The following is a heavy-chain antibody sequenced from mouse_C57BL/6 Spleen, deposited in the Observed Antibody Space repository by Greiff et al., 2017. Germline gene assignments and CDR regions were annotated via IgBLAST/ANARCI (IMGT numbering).Heavy chain of an antibody. CDR3: ARRGDSSGLAWFAY. CDR2: IHPNSGST. CDR1: GYTFTSYW. J-gene: IGHJ3*01. Sequence: QVQLKQPGAELVKPGASVKLSCKASGYTFTSYWMHWVKQRPGQGLEWIGMIHPNSGSTNYNEKFKSKATLTVDKSSSTAYMQLSSLTSEDSAVYYCARRGDSSGLAWFAYWGQGTLVTVSA. D-gene: IGHD3-2*02. V-gene: IGHV1-64*01.